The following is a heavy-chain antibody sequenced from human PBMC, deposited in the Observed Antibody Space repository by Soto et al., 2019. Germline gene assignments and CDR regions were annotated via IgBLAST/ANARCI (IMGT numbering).Heavy chain of an antibody. CDR1: GFTVSNSE. CDR3: SRDKGERVAYGMDV. Sequence: PGGSLRLSCTASGFTVSNSEMNWVRQAPGKGLEWVSYINEDGTTFYADSVKGRFTISRDSAENSLFLQMNSLRGDDTAVYYCSRDKGERVAYGMDVWGHWTTVTVSS. CDR2: INEDGTT. V-gene: IGHV3-48*03. D-gene: IGHD3-16*01. J-gene: IGHJ6*02.